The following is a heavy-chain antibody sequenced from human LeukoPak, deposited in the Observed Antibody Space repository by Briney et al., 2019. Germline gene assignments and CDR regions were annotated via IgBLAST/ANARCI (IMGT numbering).Heavy chain of an antibody. CDR1: GFTFSSYA. J-gene: IGHJ4*02. D-gene: IGHD3-3*01. V-gene: IGHV3-23*01. CDR2: ISGSGGST. Sequence: GGSLRLSCAASGFTFSSYAMSWVRQAPGKGLEWVSAISGSGGSTYYADSVKGRFTISRDNSKNTLYLQMNSLRAEDMAVYYCAKEKGKYYDFWSGYSDYWGQGTLVTVSS. CDR3: AKEKGKYYDFWSGYSDY.